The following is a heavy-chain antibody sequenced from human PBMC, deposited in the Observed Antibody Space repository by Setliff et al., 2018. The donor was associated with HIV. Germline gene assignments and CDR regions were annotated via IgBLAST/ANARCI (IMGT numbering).Heavy chain of an antibody. CDR1: GGTFSSYA. J-gene: IGHJ3*02. CDR3: AREQRESIAVGTDAFDI. D-gene: IGHD6-19*01. Sequence: GASVKVSCKASGGTFSSYAISWVRQAPGQGLEWMGGIIPIFGTANYAQKFQGRVTITADESTSTAYMELSSLRSEDTAVYYCAREQRESIAVGTDAFDIWGQGTMVTVSS. CDR2: IIPIFGTA. V-gene: IGHV1-69*13.